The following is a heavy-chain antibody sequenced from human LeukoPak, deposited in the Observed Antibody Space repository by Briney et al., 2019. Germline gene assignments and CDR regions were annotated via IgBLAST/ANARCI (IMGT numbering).Heavy chain of an antibody. CDR3: ARESGGSYFNFDY. CDR2: ISSSSSYI. Sequence: PGGSPRLSCAASGFTFSSYWMSWVRQAPGKGLEWVSSISSSSSYIYYADSVKGRFTISRDNAKNSLYLQMNSLRAEDTAVYYCARESGGSYFNFDYWGQGTLVTVSS. V-gene: IGHV3-21*01. J-gene: IGHJ4*02. D-gene: IGHD1-26*01. CDR1: GFTFSSYW.